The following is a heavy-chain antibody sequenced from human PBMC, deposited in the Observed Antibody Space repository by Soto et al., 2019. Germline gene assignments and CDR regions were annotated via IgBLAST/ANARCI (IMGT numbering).Heavy chain of an antibody. Sequence: PGGSLRLSCAASGFIFSSYSMSWVRQAPGKGLEWVSGFRTGGDDGTTYYADSVKGRFTISRDNSKNTLYLQMNSLRPEDTAVYYCVKVSTFYDILTGYYSTNFFDPWGQGTLVTVSS. CDR3: VKVSTFYDILTGYYSTNFFDP. CDR2: FRTGGDDGTT. V-gene: IGHV3-23*01. J-gene: IGHJ5*02. CDR1: GFIFSSYS. D-gene: IGHD3-9*01.